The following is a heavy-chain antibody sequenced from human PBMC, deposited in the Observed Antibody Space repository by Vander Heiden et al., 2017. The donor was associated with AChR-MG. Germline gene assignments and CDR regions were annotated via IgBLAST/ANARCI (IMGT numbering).Heavy chain of an antibody. CDR3: AKGVTVRGVIIDY. CDR1: GFTFSRDG. D-gene: IGHD3-10*01. V-gene: IGHV3-30*18. Sequence: QVQLVESGGGVVQPGRSLRLSCAASGFTFSRDGRHWVRQAPGKGLEWVAVISYDGSNKYYADSVKGRFTISRDNSKNTLYLQMNSLRAEDTAVYYCAKGVTVRGVIIDYWGQGTLVTVSS. CDR2: ISYDGSNK. J-gene: IGHJ4*02.